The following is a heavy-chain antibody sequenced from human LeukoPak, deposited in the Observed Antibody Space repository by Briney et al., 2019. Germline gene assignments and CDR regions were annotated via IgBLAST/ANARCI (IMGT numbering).Heavy chain of an antibody. D-gene: IGHD6-6*01. J-gene: IGHJ4*02. CDR1: GFTFSSYG. V-gene: IGHV3-30*02. Sequence: PGGSLRLSCAASGFTFSSYGMHWVRQAPGKGLEWVTFIRYDGSNTYYADSVKGRFTISRDNSKNTLYLQMNSLRAEDTAVYYCAKDLYFEAYSSSSFFDYWGQGTLVTVSS. CDR2: IRYDGSNT. CDR3: AKDLYFEAYSSSSFFDY.